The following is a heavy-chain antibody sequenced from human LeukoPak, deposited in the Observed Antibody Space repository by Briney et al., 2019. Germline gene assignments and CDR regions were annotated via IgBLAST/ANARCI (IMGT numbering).Heavy chain of an antibody. D-gene: IGHD2-2*01. CDR2: ITSSSSII. CDR1: GGSISSSS. CDR3: ARDQSSTWYAIGVGEEYFQY. V-gene: IGHV3-48*01. J-gene: IGHJ1*01. Sequence: ETLSLTCTVSGGSISSSSYYWGWIRQPPGKGLEWVSYITSSSSIIYYADSVRGRFTISRDNAKNSLYLQMSSLRAEDTAVYYCARDQSSTWYAIGVGEEYFQYWGQGTLVTVSS.